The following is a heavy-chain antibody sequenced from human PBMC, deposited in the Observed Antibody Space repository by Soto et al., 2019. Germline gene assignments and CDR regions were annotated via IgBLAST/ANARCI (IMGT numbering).Heavy chain of an antibody. CDR3: ARVKTYYYGSGRPHNWFDP. Sequence: QLQLQESGSGLVKPSQTLSLTCAVSGGSISSGGYSWSWTRQPPGKGLEWIGYIYHSGSTYYNPSLKSRVTISVDRSKNQFSLKLSSVTAADTAVYYCARVKTYYYGSGRPHNWFDPWGQGTLVTVSS. CDR2: IYHSGST. V-gene: IGHV4-30-2*01. D-gene: IGHD3-10*01. CDR1: GGSISSGGYS. J-gene: IGHJ5*02.